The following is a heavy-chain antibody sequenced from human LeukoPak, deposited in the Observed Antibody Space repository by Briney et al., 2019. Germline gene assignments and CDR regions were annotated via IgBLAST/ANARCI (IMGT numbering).Heavy chain of an antibody. CDR2: ISGSGGST. CDR1: GFTFSSYG. V-gene: IGHV3-23*01. J-gene: IGHJ4*02. Sequence: GGSLRLSCAASGFTFSSYGMSWVRQAPGKGLEWVSAISGSGGSTYYADSVEGRFTISRDNSKNTLYLQMNSLRAEDTAVYYCAKVSIVGASKDYWGQGTLVTVSS. D-gene: IGHD1-26*01. CDR3: AKVSIVGASKDY.